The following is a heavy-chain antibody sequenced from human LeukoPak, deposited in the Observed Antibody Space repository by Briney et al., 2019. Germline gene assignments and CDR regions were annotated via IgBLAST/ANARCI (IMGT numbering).Heavy chain of an antibody. CDR1: GLTFSSHW. D-gene: IGHD3-10*01. CDR3: AKGSRGAMAEFPDY. V-gene: IGHV3-74*01. CDR2: ITNDGSST. Sequence: PGGSLRLSCAASGLTFSSHWMHWVRQAPGKGLVWVSRITNDGSSTTYADSVKGRFTISRDNAKNSLYLQMNSLRAEDTALYYCAKGSRGAMAEFPDYWGQGTLVTVSS. J-gene: IGHJ4*02.